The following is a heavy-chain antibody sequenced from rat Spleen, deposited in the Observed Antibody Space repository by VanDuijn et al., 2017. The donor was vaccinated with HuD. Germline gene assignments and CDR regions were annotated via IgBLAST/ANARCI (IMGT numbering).Heavy chain of an antibody. Sequence: EVQLVESGGGLVQPGRSLKLSCAASGFTFSDYNMAWVRQAPKKGLEWVATISYDGSSTYYRDSVKGRFTISRDNAKNTLYLQMDSLRAEDTATYYCATGGGVALYWGQGVMVTVSS. CDR3: ATGGGVALY. CDR2: ISYDGSST. V-gene: IGHV5-7*01. D-gene: IGHD4-3*01. J-gene: IGHJ2*01. CDR1: GFTFSDYN.